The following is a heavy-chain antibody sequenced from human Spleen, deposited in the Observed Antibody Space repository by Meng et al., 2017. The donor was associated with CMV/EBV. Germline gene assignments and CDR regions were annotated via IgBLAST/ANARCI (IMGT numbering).Heavy chain of an antibody. D-gene: IGHD2-2*02. CDR1: GFSFGDYA. CDR3: TREGSSNRCYMHTPCDYGMDP. Sequence: GESLKISCTASGFSFGDYAMTWVRQAPGKGLEWVGFIRTNAYGGTIEYAASVKGRFTISRDDSKSIAYLQMNSLKTEDTAVYYCTREGSSNRCYMHTPCDYGMDPWGQGTTVTVSS. CDR2: IRTNAYGGTI. J-gene: IGHJ6*02. V-gene: IGHV3-49*04.